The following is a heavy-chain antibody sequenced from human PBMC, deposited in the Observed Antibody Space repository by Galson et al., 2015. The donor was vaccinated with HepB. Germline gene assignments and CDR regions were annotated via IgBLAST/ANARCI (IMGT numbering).Heavy chain of an antibody. D-gene: IGHD6-19*01. CDR2: TYYRSKWYN. CDR1: GDSVSSNSAA. V-gene: IGHV6-1*01. Sequence: CAISGDSVSSNSAAWNWIRQSPSRGLEWLGRTYYRSKWYNDYAVSVKSRITINPDTSKNQFSLQLNSVTPEDTAVHYCASTKSSIAVAGTAYYYYYYGMDVWGQGTTVTVSS. J-gene: IGHJ6*02. CDR3: ASTKSSIAVAGTAYYYYYYGMDV.